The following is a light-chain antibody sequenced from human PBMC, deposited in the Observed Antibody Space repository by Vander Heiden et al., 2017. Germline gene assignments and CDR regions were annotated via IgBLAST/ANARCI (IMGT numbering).Light chain of an antibody. CDR3: RRYYNYPLT. Sequence: AIQMTQSPSSLSASVGDRVTITCRASQGIRNDLGWYQQKPGKAPKLLIYAASSLQSGVPSRFSGSGSGTDFTLTISSLQPEDFATYYCRRYYNYPLTFGGGTKVEIK. J-gene: IGKJ4*01. CDR1: QGIRND. V-gene: IGKV1-6*01. CDR2: AAS.